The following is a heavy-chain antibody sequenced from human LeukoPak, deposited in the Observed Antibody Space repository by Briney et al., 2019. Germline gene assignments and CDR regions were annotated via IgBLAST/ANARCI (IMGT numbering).Heavy chain of an antibody. CDR3: AREIWFGELYYMDV. CDR2: INHSGST. D-gene: IGHD3-10*01. V-gene: IGHV4-34*01. J-gene: IGHJ6*03. Sequence: SETLSLTCAVYGGSFSSYYWSWIRQPPGKGLEWIGEINHSGSTNYNPSLKSRVTISVDTSKNQFSLKLSSVTAADTAVYYCAREIWFGELYYMDVWGKGTTVTVSS. CDR1: GGSFSSYY.